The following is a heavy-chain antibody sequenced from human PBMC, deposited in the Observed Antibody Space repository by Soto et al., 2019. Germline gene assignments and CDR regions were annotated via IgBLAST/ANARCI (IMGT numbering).Heavy chain of an antibody. J-gene: IGHJ4*02. CDR2: IKSPVAGGTS. V-gene: IGHV3-15*07. D-gene: IGHD3-3*01. Sequence: GGSLRLSCTASGLTFTRTWMNWVRQIPGGGLEWVGRIKSPVAGGTSDYAAFVKGRFSISRDDSKNTMYMQMNNLKTEDTAMYYCTTDNWYNIWNNAIRFDYWGQGSQVTVSS. CDR1: GLTFTRTW. CDR3: TTDNWYNIWNNAIRFDY.